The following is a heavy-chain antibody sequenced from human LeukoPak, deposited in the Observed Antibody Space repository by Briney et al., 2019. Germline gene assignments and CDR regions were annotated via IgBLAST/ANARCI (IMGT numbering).Heavy chain of an antibody. CDR1: GCTFSSYS. V-gene: IGHV3-48*01. Sequence: GGSLRLSCAASGCTFSSYSMNWVRQAPGKGLEWVSYISSSSSTIYYADSVKGRFTISRDNAKNSLYLQMNSLRAEDTAVYYCARGRSGYFDWSLDYWGQGTLVTVSS. D-gene: IGHD3-9*01. J-gene: IGHJ4*02. CDR3: ARGRSGYFDWSLDY. CDR2: ISSSSSTI.